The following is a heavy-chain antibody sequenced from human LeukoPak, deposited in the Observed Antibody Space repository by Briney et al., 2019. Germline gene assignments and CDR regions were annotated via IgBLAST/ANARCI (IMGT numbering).Heavy chain of an antibody. V-gene: IGHV1-18*01. J-gene: IGHJ4*02. CDR3: VGSLGYCTSNVCYLKY. Sequence: ASVKVSCKASGYTFTSCAISWVRQAPGQGLEWMGWISAYNGNTNYAQKFQGRVTMTTDTSTSTAYMELRSLRSDDTAVYYCVGSLGYCTSNVCYLKYWGQGTLVTVSS. CDR2: ISAYNGNT. CDR1: GYTFTSCA. D-gene: IGHD2-8*01.